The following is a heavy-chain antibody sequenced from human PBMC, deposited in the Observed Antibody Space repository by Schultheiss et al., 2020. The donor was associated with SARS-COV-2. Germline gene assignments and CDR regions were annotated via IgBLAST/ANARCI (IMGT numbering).Heavy chain of an antibody. Sequence: GESLKISCAASGFTFSSYSMIWVRQAPGKGLEWVSSINSSGSYIYYADSVKGRFTISRDNAKSSLYLQMNSLRAEDTAVYYCARGPFCGSNCFPYYFDDWGQGTLVTVSS. CDR1: GFTFSSYS. J-gene: IGHJ4*02. D-gene: IGHD2-21*02. V-gene: IGHV3-21*04. CDR2: INSSGSYI. CDR3: ARGPFCGSNCFPYYFDD.